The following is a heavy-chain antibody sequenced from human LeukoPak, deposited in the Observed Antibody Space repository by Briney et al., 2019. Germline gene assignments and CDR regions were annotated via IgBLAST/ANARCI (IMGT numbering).Heavy chain of an antibody. J-gene: IGHJ4*02. V-gene: IGHV3-11*04. D-gene: IGHD3-10*01. CDR3: ARDREVGSFYGYFDY. CDR2: ISSSGSTI. CDR1: GFGFSDSY. Sequence: GGSLRLSCVVSGFGFSDSYMTWIRQTPGKGLEWVSYISSSGSTIYYADSVKGRFTISRDDSKTTVYLQMNSLRTEDMAVYYCARDREVGSFYGYFDYWGQGILVTVSS.